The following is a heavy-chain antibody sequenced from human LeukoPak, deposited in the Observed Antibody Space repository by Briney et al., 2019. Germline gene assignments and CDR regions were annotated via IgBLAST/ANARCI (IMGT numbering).Heavy chain of an antibody. Sequence: SETLSLTCTVSGGSISSYYWSWIRQPAGKGLEWIGRIYTSGSTNYNHSVKSRVTMSVDTSKNQFSLKLSSVTAADTAVYYCARDSAVADYYYYYYMDVWGKGTTVTVSS. CDR3: ARDSAVADYYYYYYMDV. D-gene: IGHD6-19*01. CDR2: IYTSGST. CDR1: GGSISSYY. V-gene: IGHV4-4*07. J-gene: IGHJ6*03.